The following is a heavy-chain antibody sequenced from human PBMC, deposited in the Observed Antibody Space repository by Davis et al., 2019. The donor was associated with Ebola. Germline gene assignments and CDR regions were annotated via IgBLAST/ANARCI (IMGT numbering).Heavy chain of an antibody. CDR1: GFTFSSYG. D-gene: IGHD3-10*01. CDR3: AKDPAALWFGLSCMDV. CDR2: IRYDGSNK. J-gene: IGHJ6*02. V-gene: IGHV3-30*02. Sequence: GESLKISCAASGFTFSSYGMHWVRQAPGKGLEWVAFIRYDGSNKYYADSVKCRFTISRDNSKNTLYLQMNSLRAEDTAVYYCAKDPAALWFGLSCMDVWGQGTTVTVSS.